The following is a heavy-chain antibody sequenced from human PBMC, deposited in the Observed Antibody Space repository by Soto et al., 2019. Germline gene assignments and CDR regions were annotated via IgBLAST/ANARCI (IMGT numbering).Heavy chain of an antibody. Sequence: PGGSLRLSCAASGFTFSSYAMSWVRQAPGKGLEWVSAISGSGGSAYYADSVRGRFTISRDNSKNTLYLQMNSLRAEDTAVYYCAKSRGQLGDAFDIWGQGTMVTVSS. CDR3: AKSRGQLGDAFDI. V-gene: IGHV3-23*01. CDR1: GFTFSSYA. D-gene: IGHD6-6*01. CDR2: ISGSGGSA. J-gene: IGHJ3*02.